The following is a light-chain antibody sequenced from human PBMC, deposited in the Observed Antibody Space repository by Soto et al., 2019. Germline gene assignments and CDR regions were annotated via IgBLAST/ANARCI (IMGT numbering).Light chain of an antibody. CDR2: GAS. V-gene: IGKV3-15*01. J-gene: IGKJ1*01. CDR3: QQYDIWPPT. Sequence: ETVMTQSQATLSVSPGDRATLSCRASQSVSTNLAWFQQKPGQTPRLLFNGASTRATGIPARFTGSGSGTEFILTISSLQSEDFAVYYCQQYDIWPPTFGQGTKVDIK. CDR1: QSVSTN.